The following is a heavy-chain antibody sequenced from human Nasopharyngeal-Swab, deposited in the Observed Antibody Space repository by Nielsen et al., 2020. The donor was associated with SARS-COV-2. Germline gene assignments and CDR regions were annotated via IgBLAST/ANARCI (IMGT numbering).Heavy chain of an antibody. CDR3: ARHERRWLQLRISWFDP. V-gene: IGHV4-39*01. Sequence: SETLSLTCTVSGGSISSSSYYWGWIRQPPGKGLEWIGSIYYSGSTYYNPSLKSRVTISVDTSKNQFSLKLSSVTAADTAVYCCARHERRWLQLRISWFDPWGQGTLVTVSS. CDR2: IYYSGST. CDR1: GGSISSSSYY. J-gene: IGHJ5*02. D-gene: IGHD5-24*01.